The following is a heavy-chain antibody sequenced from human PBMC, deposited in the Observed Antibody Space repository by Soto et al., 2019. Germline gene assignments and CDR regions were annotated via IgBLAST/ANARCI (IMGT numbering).Heavy chain of an antibody. J-gene: IGHJ2*01. V-gene: IGHV4-39*01. CDR3: ARTLYDTSGYLNWYFDL. D-gene: IGHD3-22*01. CDR1: GGSITSSNYY. CDR2: IFYSGST. Sequence: QLQLQESGPGLVKPSETLSLTCTVSGGSITSSNYYWGWIRQPPGKGLEWIGSIFYSGSTYYNPSLKTRVTMSVDTSKNRCALSLPSVAAAYTAVYYCARTLYDTSGYLNWYFDLWGRGTLLAVSS.